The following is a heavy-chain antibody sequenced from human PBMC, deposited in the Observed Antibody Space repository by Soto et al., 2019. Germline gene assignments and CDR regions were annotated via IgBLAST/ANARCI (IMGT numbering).Heavy chain of an antibody. CDR2: IIPILGIA. CDR3: ASNRGAYYDFWSGYYYWFDP. J-gene: IGHJ5*02. D-gene: IGHD3-3*01. Sequence: ASVKVSCKASGGTFSSYAISWVRQAPGQGLEWMGGIIPILGIANYAQKFQGRVTITADKSTSTAYMELSSLRSEDTAVYYCASNRGAYYDFWSGYYYWFDPWGQGTLVTVSS. CDR1: GGTFSSYA. V-gene: IGHV1-69*10.